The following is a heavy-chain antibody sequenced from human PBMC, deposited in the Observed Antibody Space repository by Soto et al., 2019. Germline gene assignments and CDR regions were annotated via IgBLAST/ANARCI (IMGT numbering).Heavy chain of an antibody. D-gene: IGHD6-25*01. CDR1: GFTFSTYA. CDR3: VKAAAVYYFDH. CDR2: ISGSGGNT. V-gene: IGHV3-23*01. J-gene: IGHJ4*02. Sequence: PGGSLRLSCAASGFTFSTYAMNWVRQAPGKGLEWVASISGSGGNTYYADSVKGRFTISRDNSKNTLNLQMNGLRAEDTAVYYCVKAAAVYYFDHWGQGTPVTVSS.